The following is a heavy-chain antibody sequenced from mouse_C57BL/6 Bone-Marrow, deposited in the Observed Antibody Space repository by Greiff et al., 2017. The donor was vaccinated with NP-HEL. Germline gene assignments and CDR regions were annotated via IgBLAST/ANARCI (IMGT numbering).Heavy chain of an antibody. D-gene: IGHD1-1*01. CDR2: INPNNGGT. J-gene: IGHJ1*03. CDR1: GYTFTDYN. Sequence: EVQLVESGPELVKPGASVKIPCKASGYTFTDYNMDWVKQSHGKSLEWIGDINPNNGGTIYNQKFKGKATLTVDKSSSTAYMELRSLTSEDTAVYYCARDYGSSYRYWYFDVWGTGTTVTVSS. CDR3: ARDYGSSYRYWYFDV. V-gene: IGHV1-18*01.